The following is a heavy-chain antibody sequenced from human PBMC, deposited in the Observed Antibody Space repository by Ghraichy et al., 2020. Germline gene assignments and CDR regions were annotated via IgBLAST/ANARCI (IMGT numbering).Heavy chain of an antibody. D-gene: IGHD6-19*01. CDR1: GFTLNNYA. V-gene: IGHV3-23*01. CDR2: ITSVGST. Sequence: GGSLRLSCAASGFTLNNYAMNWVRQAPGKGLDWVSVITSVGSTSYADSVKGRFTISRDNSKNTLYLQMNSLRDEDTAMYFCAKCETDSRRSGWCQWFDPWGQGTLVTVSS. J-gene: IGHJ5*02. CDR3: AKCETDSRRSGWCQWFDP.